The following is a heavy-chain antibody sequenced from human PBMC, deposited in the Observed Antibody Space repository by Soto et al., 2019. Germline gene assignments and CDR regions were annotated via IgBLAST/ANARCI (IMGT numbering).Heavy chain of an antibody. D-gene: IGHD6-19*01. CDR2: INAGNGNT. J-gene: IGHJ4*02. Sequence: QAHLVQSGAEVKMPGDSVQVSCKASGFVSTNHNFHWVRQAPGQSLEWMGRINAGNGNTQYAQNFQGRVTFTSDPSATTAFMGLTNLRLEDRAMYYCASDYGSNWRLWGQGTLVSVSS. CDR1: GFVSTNHN. V-gene: IGHV1-3*01. CDR3: ASDYGSNWRL.